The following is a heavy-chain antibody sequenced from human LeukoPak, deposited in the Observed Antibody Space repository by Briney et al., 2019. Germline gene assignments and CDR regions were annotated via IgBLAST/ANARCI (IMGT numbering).Heavy chain of an antibody. V-gene: IGHV4-34*01. Sequence: SETLSLTCAVYGGSFSGYYWSWIRQPPGKGLERIGEINHSGSTNYNPSLKSRVTISVDTSKNQFSLKLSSVTAADTAVYYCARGYLAYYDSSGYVPYYFDYWGQGTLVTVSS. J-gene: IGHJ4*02. CDR1: GGSFSGYY. D-gene: IGHD3-22*01. CDR2: INHSGST. CDR3: ARGYLAYYDSSGYVPYYFDY.